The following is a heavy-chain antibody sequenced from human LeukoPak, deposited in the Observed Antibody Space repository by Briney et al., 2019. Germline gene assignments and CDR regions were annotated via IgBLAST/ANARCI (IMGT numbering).Heavy chain of an antibody. J-gene: IGHJ4*02. CDR3: ARDSLPTLDY. V-gene: IGHV1-18*01. CDR2: ISAYNGNT. Sequence: ASVKVSCKASGYTFTSYGVSWVRQAPGQSLEWLGWISAYNGNTYYAENFQARVTMTTDTSTSTAYMELRSLRSDDTAVYYCARDSLPTLDYWGQGTLVTVSS. CDR1: GYTFTSYG. D-gene: IGHD2/OR15-2a*01.